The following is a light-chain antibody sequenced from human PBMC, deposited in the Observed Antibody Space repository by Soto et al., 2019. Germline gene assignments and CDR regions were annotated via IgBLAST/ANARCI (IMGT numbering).Light chain of an antibody. J-gene: IGLJ1*01. CDR2: EVT. V-gene: IGLV2-14*01. CDR3: SSYTTSSTRV. CDR1: SSDIGIYKY. Sequence: QSVLTQPAPVSGSPGQSIAISCTGSSSDIGIYKYVSWYQQHPGKVPKLIIYEVTNRPSGVSNRFSGSKSGNTASLTISGLQAEDEADYYCSSYTTSSTRVFGPGTKLTVL.